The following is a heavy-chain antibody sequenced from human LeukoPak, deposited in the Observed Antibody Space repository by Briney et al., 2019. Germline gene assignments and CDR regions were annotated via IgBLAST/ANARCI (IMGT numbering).Heavy chain of an antibody. J-gene: IGHJ5*02. Sequence: GGSPRLSCAASGFTFSSYAMSWVRQAPGKGLEWVSAISGSGGSTYYADSVKGRFTISRDNSKNTLYLQTNSLRAEDTAVYYCAKSDTGYSFRDWFDPWGQGTLVTVSS. D-gene: IGHD3-22*01. CDR1: GFTFSSYA. V-gene: IGHV3-23*01. CDR2: ISGSGGST. CDR3: AKSDTGYSFRDWFDP.